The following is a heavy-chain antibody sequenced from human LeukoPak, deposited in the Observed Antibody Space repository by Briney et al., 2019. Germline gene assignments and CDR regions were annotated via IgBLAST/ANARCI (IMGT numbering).Heavy chain of an antibody. J-gene: IGHJ3*02. CDR2: ISSSSSYI. Sequence: GGSLRLSCAASGFTFSSYSMSWVRQAPGKGLEWVSSISSSSSYIYYADSVKGRFTISRDNAKNSLYLQMNSLRAEDTAVYYCARLMVYARFGAFDIWGQGTMVTVSS. CDR3: ARLMVYARFGAFDI. V-gene: IGHV3-21*01. CDR1: GFTFSSYS. D-gene: IGHD2-8*01.